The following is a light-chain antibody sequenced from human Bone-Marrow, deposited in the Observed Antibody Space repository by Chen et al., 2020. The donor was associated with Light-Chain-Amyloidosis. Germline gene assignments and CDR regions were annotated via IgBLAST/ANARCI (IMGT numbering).Light chain of an antibody. J-gene: IGKJ4*01. CDR1: QTISSNY. CDR2: GSS. Sequence: IVLTQSPGTLSLSPGEGANLSCRASQTISSNYLTWYQQKFGQAPRLLIYGSSSRATGIPDRFTGSGSGTDFILTINRLEPEDFAMYYCQQYGTSPLTFGGGTKVEIK. V-gene: IGKV3-20*01. CDR3: QQYGTSPLT.